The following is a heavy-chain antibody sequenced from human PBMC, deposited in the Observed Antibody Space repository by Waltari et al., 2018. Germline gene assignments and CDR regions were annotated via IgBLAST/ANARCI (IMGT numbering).Heavy chain of an antibody. Sequence: EVQLVESGGGLVRPGGSMRLPCSASGFTFPSYTMQWVRQAPGKGLEWVSSISSNGRYIYYADSVKGRFTISRDNAKNSLYLQLTSLRAEDTAVYYCARVVDYGDLYLYFYGLDVWGQGTTVAVSS. D-gene: IGHD4-17*01. CDR3: ARVVDYGDLYLYFYGLDV. CDR2: ISSNGRYI. CDR1: GFTFPSYT. V-gene: IGHV3-21*01. J-gene: IGHJ6*02.